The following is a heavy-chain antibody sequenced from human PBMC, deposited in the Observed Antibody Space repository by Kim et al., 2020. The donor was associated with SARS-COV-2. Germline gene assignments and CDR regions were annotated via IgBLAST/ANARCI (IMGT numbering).Heavy chain of an antibody. CDR3: ARDIVVVPAAIGGYYYGMDV. CDR2: INPNSGGT. Sequence: ASVKVSCKASGYTFTGYYMHWVRQAPGQGLEWMGWINPNSGGTNYAQKFQGRVTMTRDTSISTAYMELSRLRSDDTAVYYCARDIVVVPAAIGGYYYGMDVWGQGTTVTVSS. V-gene: IGHV1-2*02. J-gene: IGHJ6*02. CDR1: GYTFTGYY. D-gene: IGHD2-2*02.